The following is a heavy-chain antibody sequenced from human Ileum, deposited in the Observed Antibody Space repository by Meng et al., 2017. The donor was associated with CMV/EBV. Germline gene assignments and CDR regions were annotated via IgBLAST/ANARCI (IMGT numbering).Heavy chain of an antibody. CDR3: ARENDYTNDFDS. CDR2: VSNDGATT. D-gene: IGHD4-11*01. V-gene: IGHV3-30-3*01. CDR1: GYTIRNYP. Sequence: GESLKISCAASGYTIRNYPIHWVRQAPGEGLEWVAGVSNDGATTYQADSARGRFSISRDNSKNTVYLQMNSLRREDTAVYFCARENDYTNDFDSWGRGTLVTVSS. J-gene: IGHJ4*02.